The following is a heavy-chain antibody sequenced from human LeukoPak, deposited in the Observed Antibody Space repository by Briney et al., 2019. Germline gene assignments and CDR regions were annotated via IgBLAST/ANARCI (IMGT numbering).Heavy chain of an antibody. Sequence: PGRSLRLSCAASGFTFDDYAMHWVRQAPGKGLEWVSGISWNSGSIGYADSVKGRFTISGDNAKNSLYLQMNSLRAEDTALYYCAKGYYYGSGSPLDYWGQGTLVTVSS. D-gene: IGHD3-10*01. CDR1: GFTFDDYA. V-gene: IGHV3-9*01. J-gene: IGHJ4*02. CDR2: ISWNSGSI. CDR3: AKGYYYGSGSPLDY.